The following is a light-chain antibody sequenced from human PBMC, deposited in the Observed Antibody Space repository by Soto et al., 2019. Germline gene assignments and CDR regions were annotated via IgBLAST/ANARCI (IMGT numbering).Light chain of an antibody. CDR1: HSVSSTF. J-gene: IGKJ5*01. V-gene: IGKV3-20*01. CDR3: QQSASSVT. Sequence: VFTQSPGTLSLSPGETATLTCSASHSVSSTFLAWYQQKPGQAPTLLIYDADTRATGIPDRFSGSGFGTHFTRTISSLEPEDFAMYYCQQSASSVTFGQGTRLGL. CDR2: DAD.